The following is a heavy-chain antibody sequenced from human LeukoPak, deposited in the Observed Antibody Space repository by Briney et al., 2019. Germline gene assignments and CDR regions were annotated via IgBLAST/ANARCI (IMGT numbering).Heavy chain of an antibody. CDR1: GFTFSSYA. J-gene: IGHJ5*02. V-gene: IGHV3-23*01. D-gene: IGHD3-22*01. CDR3: AKESGSSGYYDP. CDR2: VSGSGGST. Sequence: GGSLRLSCAASGFTFSSYAMSWVRHAPGKGLEWVSGVSGSGGSTYYADSVKGRFTISRDNPKNTLYLQMNSLRVEDTAVYYCAKESGSSGYYDPWGQGTLVTVSS.